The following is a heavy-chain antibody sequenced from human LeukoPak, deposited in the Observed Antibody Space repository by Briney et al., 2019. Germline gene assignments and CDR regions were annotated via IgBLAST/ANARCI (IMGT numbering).Heavy chain of an antibody. J-gene: IGHJ6*03. CDR2: IYYSGST. CDR3: ARGLGAGKFYYYYYYMDV. V-gene: IGHV4-39*07. CDR1: GGSISSSSYY. D-gene: IGHD1-26*01. Sequence: PSETLSLTCTVSGGSISSSSYYWGWIRQPPGKGLEWIGSIYYSGSTYYNPSLKSRVTISVDTSKNQFSLKLSSVTAADTAVYYCARGLGAGKFYYYYYYMDVWGKGTTVTVSS.